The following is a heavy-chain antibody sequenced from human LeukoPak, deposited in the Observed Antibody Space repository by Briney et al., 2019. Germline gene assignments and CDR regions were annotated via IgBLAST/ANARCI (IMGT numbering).Heavy chain of an antibody. D-gene: IGHD2-15*01. CDR3: ARVRCSGGSCYSGWFDP. CDR2: ISSNGGST. CDR1: GFTFSSYA. Sequence: PGGSLRLSCAASGFTFSSYAMHWVRQAPGKGLEYVSAISSNGGSTYYANSVKGRFTISRDNSKNTLYLQMGSLRAEDMAVYYCARVRCSGGSCYSGWFDPWGQGTLVTVSS. J-gene: IGHJ5*02. V-gene: IGHV3-64*01.